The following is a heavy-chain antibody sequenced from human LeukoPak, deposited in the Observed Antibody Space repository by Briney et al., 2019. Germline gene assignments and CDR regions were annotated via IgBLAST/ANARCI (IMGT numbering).Heavy chain of an antibody. D-gene: IGHD6-19*01. J-gene: IGHJ4*02. V-gene: IGHV3-23*01. Sequence: GGSLRLSCAASGFTFNRNAISWVCQAPGKGLEWVSTIGGSGDKTFYADSVKGRFTISRDNSKNMVHLQMNSLTGEDTALYYCVRRGDASSGWGDHDFWGQGALVTVSS. CDR2: IGGSGDKT. CDR1: GFTFNRNA. CDR3: VRRGDASSGWGDHDF.